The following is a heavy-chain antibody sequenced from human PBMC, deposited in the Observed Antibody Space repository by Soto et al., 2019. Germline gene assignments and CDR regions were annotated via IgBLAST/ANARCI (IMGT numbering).Heavy chain of an antibody. D-gene: IGHD2-8*01. CDR1: GFTVGSHA. CDR2: ISGSGDGT. V-gene: IGHV3-23*01. CDR3: TRSRRSILMVYGFGGMDV. Sequence: GGSLRLSCAASGFTVGSHAMSWVRQAPGKGLEWVSSISGSGDGTYYGDSVKGRFTISRDSSSSTLYLQMDNLRGEDTAVYFCTRSRRSILMVYGFGGMDVWGQGTTVTVSS. J-gene: IGHJ6*02.